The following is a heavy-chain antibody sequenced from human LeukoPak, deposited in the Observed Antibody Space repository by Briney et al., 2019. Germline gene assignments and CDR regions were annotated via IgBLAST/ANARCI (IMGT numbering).Heavy chain of an antibody. CDR3: AKWGDYDILTGYYVSDF. J-gene: IGHJ4*02. CDR1: GFIFRNYA. CDR2: ITGSGDTT. D-gene: IGHD3-9*01. V-gene: IGHV3-23*01. Sequence: GGSLRLSCAASGFIFRNYAMSWVRQAPGKGLEWVSAITGSGDTTYYADSVKGRFTISRDNSKNTLYVEMNTLRAEDTAVYYCAKWGDYDILTGYYVSDFWGQGTLVSVSS.